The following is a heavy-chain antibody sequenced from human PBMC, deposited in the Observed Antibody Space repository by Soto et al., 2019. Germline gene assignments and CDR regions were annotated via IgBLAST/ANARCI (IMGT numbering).Heavy chain of an antibody. CDR1: GFTFSRST. CDR2: IRCWGGTI. V-gene: IGHV3-48*02. Sequence: GGSLCLSSAASGFTFSRSTKNWDNQAPGKELKCDSYIRCWGGTIHDADSVKGLFTISRDNAKNSPYLQMNSLRDEDTAVYYCARDDWVIRGAISLPFDFWGPGTLVTVSS. D-gene: IGHD3-10*01. J-gene: IGHJ4*02. CDR3: ARDDWVIRGAISLPFDF.